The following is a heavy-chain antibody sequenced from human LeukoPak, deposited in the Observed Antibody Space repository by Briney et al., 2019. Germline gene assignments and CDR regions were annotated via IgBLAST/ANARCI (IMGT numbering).Heavy chain of an antibody. V-gene: IGHV4-39*07. CDR1: GGSISSSSYY. D-gene: IGHD6-19*01. Sequence: SETLSLTCTVSGGSISSSSYYWGWIRQPPGKGLEWIGSIYYSGSTNYNPSLKSRVTISVDTSKNQFSLKLSSVTAADTAVYYCARLETSGWYSGSYFDYWGQGTLVTVSS. CDR2: IYYSGST. CDR3: ARLETSGWYSGSYFDY. J-gene: IGHJ4*02.